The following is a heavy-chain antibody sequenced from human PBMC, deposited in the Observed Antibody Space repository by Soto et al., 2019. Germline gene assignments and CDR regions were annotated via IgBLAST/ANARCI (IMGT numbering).Heavy chain of an antibody. CDR2: ISWNSGSI. V-gene: IGHV3-9*01. CDR3: AKDYGDYVGYFDY. D-gene: IGHD4-17*01. Sequence: PGGSLRLSCAASGFTFDDYAMHWVRQAPGKGLEWVSGISWNSGSIGYADSVKGRFTISRDNAKNSLYLQMNSLRAEDTALYYCAKDYGDYVGYFDYWGQGTLVTVSS. J-gene: IGHJ4*02. CDR1: GFTFDDYA.